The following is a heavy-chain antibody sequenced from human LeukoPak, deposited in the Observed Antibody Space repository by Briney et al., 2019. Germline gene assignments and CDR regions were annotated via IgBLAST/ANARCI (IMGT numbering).Heavy chain of an antibody. Sequence: SETLSLTCTVSGGSISSYYWSWIRQPAGKGLEWIGRIYTSGSTNYNPSLKSRVTMSVDTSKNQFSLKLSSVTAADTAVYYCARGGDIVVVPAAGTNAYFDYWGQGTLVTVSS. CDR2: IYTSGST. CDR3: ARGGDIVVVPAAGTNAYFDY. J-gene: IGHJ4*02. CDR1: GGSISSYY. V-gene: IGHV4-4*07. D-gene: IGHD2-2*01.